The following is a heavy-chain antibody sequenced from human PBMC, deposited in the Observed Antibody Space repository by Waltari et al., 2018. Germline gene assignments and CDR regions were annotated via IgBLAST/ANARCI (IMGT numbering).Heavy chain of an antibody. Sequence: QVQLQESGPGLVKPSETLSLTCTVSGGSISSHYWSWIRQPPGKGLEWIGYIYYSGSTNYNPSLKSRVTISVDTSKNQFSLKLSSVTAADTAVYYCARGGAAYYYYGMDVWAKGPRSPSP. CDR3: ARGGAAYYYYGMDV. J-gene: IGHJ6*02. CDR2: IYYSGST. V-gene: IGHV4-59*11. CDR1: GGSISSHY. D-gene: IGHD1-26*01.